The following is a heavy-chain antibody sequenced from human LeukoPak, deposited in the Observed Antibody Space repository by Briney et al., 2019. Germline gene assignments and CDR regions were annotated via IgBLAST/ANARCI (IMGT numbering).Heavy chain of an antibody. CDR1: GFTVSTNY. V-gene: IGHV3-66*01. D-gene: IGHD4-23*01. Sequence: GGSLRLSCAASGFTVSTNYMNWVRQAPGKGLEWVSVVYSGGSTYYADSVKGRFTISRDDSKNTLYLQMNSLRVEDTAVYYCARRPDYGGTPTFDYWGQGTLVTVSS. CDR2: VYSGGST. J-gene: IGHJ4*02. CDR3: ARRPDYGGTPTFDY.